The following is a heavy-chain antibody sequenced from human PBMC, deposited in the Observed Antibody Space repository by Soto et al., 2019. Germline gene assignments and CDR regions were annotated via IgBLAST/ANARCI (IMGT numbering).Heavy chain of an antibody. CDR3: ARDLAKGGGSAGFDY. J-gene: IGHJ4*02. CDR2: INPKSGGT. V-gene: IGHV1-2*02. Sequence: ASVKVSCKASGYTFTFYYMHWVRQAPGQGLEWMGWINPKSGGTMYPQKFQGRVTMTWDTSISTAYMALPRLRSDDTAVYYCARDLAKGGGSAGFDYWGQGTLVTVSS. CDR1: GYTFTFYY. D-gene: IGHD1-26*01.